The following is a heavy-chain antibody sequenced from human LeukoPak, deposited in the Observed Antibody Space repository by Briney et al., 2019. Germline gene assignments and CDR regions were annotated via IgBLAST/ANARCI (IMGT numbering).Heavy chain of an antibody. J-gene: IGHJ6*03. Sequence: GASVKVSCKASGYTFASYGISWVRQAPGQGLEWMGWISAYNGNTNYAQKLQGRVTMTTDTSTNTAYMELRSLRSDDTAVYYCARAVTGTTGAYYYYYMDVWGKGTTVTVSS. CDR3: ARAVTGTTGAYYYYYMDV. CDR2: ISAYNGNT. D-gene: IGHD1-20*01. V-gene: IGHV1-18*01. CDR1: GYTFASYG.